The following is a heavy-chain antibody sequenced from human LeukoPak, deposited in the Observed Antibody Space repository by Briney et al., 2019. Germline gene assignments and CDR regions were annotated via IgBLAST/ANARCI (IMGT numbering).Heavy chain of an antibody. V-gene: IGHV4-59*12. J-gene: IGHJ3*02. CDR1: GGSISSYY. D-gene: IGHD3-10*01. Sequence: SETLSLTCTVSGGSISSYYWSWIRQPPGKGLEWIGYIYYSGSTNYNPSLKSRVTISVDTSKNQFSLKLSSVTAADTAVYYCARDRSDSGYAFDIWGQGTMVTVSS. CDR3: ARDRSDSGYAFDI. CDR2: IYYSGST.